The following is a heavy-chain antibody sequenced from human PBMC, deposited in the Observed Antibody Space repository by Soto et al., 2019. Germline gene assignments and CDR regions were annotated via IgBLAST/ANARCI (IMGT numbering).Heavy chain of an antibody. Sequence: GGPLRLSCAPSGFTFSSYGMHWARQAPGKGLEWVAVIWYDGGNKVYADSVKGRFTISRDNSKNTLYLQMNSLRAEDTAVYYCARDLSGDYGALDTWGQGTMVTVSS. V-gene: IGHV3-33*01. CDR2: IWYDGGNK. D-gene: IGHD4-17*01. J-gene: IGHJ3*02. CDR1: GFTFSSYG. CDR3: ARDLSGDYGALDT.